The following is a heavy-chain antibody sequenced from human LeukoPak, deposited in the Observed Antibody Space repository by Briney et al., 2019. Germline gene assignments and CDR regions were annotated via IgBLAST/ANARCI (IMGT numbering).Heavy chain of an antibody. Sequence: ASVTVSCTASGYTFTSYYMHWVRQAPGQGLEWMGIINPSGGSTSYAQKFQGRVTMTRDTSTSTVYMELSSLRSEDTAVYYCARDLDRSCYDSSGYVYWGQGTLVTVSS. CDR3: ARDLDRSCYDSSGYVY. V-gene: IGHV1-46*01. CDR1: GYTFTSYY. J-gene: IGHJ4*02. D-gene: IGHD3-22*01. CDR2: INPSGGST.